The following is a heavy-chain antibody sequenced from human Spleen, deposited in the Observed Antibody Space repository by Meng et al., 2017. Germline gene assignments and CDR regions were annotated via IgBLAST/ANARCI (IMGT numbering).Heavy chain of an antibody. Sequence: HVQWVQLGPALRRPGASVKVSCMASVYTLTSYAINCLRQAPGQGLEWMGWIDTRTGSPRYAQGFKGRLVFSSDTSVSTAYLQISGLKADDTAVYYCTRDGYSDCSRTSCFDCWGQGTLVTVSS. D-gene: IGHD2-2*01. J-gene: IGHJ4*02. CDR3: TRDGYSDCSRTSCFDC. V-gene: IGHV7-4-1*02. CDR1: VYTLTSYA. CDR2: IDTRTGSP.